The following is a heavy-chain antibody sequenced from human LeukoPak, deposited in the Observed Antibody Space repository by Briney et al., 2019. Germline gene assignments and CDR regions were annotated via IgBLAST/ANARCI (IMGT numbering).Heavy chain of an antibody. V-gene: IGHV1-2*02. Sequence: ASVKVSCKASGYTFTGYYMHWVRQAPGQGLEWMGWINPNSGGTNYAQKFQGRVTMTRDTSISTAYMELSRLRSDDTAVYYCASGSFTGATTQIRFDYWGQGTLVTVSS. CDR2: INPNSGGT. CDR1: GYTFTGYY. CDR3: ASGSFTGATTQIRFDY. D-gene: IGHD1-26*01. J-gene: IGHJ4*02.